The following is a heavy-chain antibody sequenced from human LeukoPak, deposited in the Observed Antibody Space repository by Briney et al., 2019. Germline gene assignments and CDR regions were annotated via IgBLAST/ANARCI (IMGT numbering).Heavy chain of an antibody. CDR1: GGSFSGYY. CDR2: INHSGST. CDR3: ARGSEYYYDSSGSYYFDY. J-gene: IGHJ4*02. D-gene: IGHD3-22*01. Sequence: PETLSLTCAVYGGSFSGYYWSWIRQPLGKGLEWIGEINHSGSTNYNPSLKSRVTISVDTSKNQFSLKLSSVTAADTAVYYCARGSEYYYDSSGSYYFDYWGQGTLVTVSS. V-gene: IGHV4-34*01.